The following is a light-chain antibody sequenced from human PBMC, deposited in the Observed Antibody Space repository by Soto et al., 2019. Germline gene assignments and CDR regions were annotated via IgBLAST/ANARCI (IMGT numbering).Light chain of an antibody. Sequence: DIQLTQSPATLSASVGDRVTITCRGSQSISPWLAWYQQKPGKAPKLLISKASSLEGGVPSRFSGSGSGAEFTLTISSLQPDDFATYYCQQYYTYLLTFGGGTKVEIK. CDR2: KAS. J-gene: IGKJ4*01. V-gene: IGKV1-5*03. CDR1: QSISPW. CDR3: QQYYTYLLT.